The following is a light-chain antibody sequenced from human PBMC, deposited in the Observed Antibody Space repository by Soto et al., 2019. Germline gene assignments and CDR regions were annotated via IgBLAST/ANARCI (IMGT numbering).Light chain of an antibody. CDR3: AVWDNSLNGVV. CDR1: SSNIGSKT. V-gene: IGLV1-44*01. CDR2: SNN. Sequence: QSVLTQPPSASGTPGQRVTISCSGSSSNIGSKTVNWYQQLPGTAPKLLIYSNNQRPSGVPDQFSASKSGTSASLAISGLQSEDEADYYCAVWDNSLNGVVFGGGTKVTVL. J-gene: IGLJ2*01.